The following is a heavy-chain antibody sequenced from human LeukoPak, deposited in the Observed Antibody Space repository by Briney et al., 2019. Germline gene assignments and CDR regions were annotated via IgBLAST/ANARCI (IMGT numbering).Heavy chain of an antibody. CDR3: AKDGEYHGDLYYFDY. CDR2: MSGSSGST. V-gene: IGHV3-23*01. D-gene: IGHD4-17*01. CDR1: GFSFSSYS. J-gene: IGHJ4*02. Sequence: GGSLRLSCEASGFSFSSYSMNWVRQAPGKGLEWVSGMSGSSGSTYYADSVKGRFSISRDNSKNTLYLQMNSLRAEDTAVYYCAKDGEYHGDLYYFDYWGQGTLVTVSS.